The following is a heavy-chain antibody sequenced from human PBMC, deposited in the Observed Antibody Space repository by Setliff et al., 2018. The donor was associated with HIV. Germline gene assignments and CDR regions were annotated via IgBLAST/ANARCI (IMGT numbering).Heavy chain of an antibody. Sequence: GASVKVSCKASGYTFTGYYVHWVRQAPGQGLEWMGWINPQSGGTHFAQKFEGRVTITMDTSISTDYMELKTLRSDDTAVYYCARGRTNYHFRSGYPVDALDIWGQGTMVTVSS. J-gene: IGHJ3*02. CDR1: GYTFTGYY. V-gene: IGHV1-2*02. CDR2: INPQSGGT. D-gene: IGHD3-3*01. CDR3: ARGRTNYHFRSGYPVDALDI.